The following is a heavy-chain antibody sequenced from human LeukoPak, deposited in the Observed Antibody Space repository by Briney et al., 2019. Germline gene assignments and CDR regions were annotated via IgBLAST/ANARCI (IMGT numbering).Heavy chain of an antibody. CDR3: ARDNSADPPYYFDY. CDR2: ITPNSGGT. V-gene: IGHV1-2*02. J-gene: IGHJ4*02. Sequence: ASVKVSCKASGYTFTAYYMHWVRLAPGQGLEWMGWITPNSGGTKYAQRFQGRVTMTRDTSISTAYMELSGLRSDDTAVYYCARDNSADPPYYFDYWGQGTLVTVSS. CDR1: GYTFTAYY.